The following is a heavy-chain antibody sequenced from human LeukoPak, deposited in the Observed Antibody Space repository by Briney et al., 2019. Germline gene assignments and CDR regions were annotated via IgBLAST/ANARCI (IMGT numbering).Heavy chain of an antibody. CDR1: GGSFSGYY. D-gene: IGHD5-18*01. V-gene: IGHV4-34*01. Sequence: SETLSLTCAVYGGSFSGYYWSWLRQPPGKGLEWIGEINHSGSTNYNPSLKSRVTISVDTSKNQFSLKLSSVTAADTAVYYCARAPQYSYGTNYYYYYGMDVWGQGTTVTVSS. J-gene: IGHJ6*02. CDR2: INHSGST. CDR3: ARAPQYSYGTNYYYYYGMDV.